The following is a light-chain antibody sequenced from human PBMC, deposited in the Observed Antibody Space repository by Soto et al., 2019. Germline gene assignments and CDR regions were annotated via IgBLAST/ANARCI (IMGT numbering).Light chain of an antibody. CDR2: DVS. Sequence: QSALTQPASVSGSLEQSISISCTEDSSDLTYNSVSWYQHHPHKAPKLIIYDVSYRPSGVSTRFSGSQSAGSASLTISGLQAEDEADYYCSSSTPTRGLVFGSGTKVTV. CDR1: SSDLTYNS. CDR3: SSSTPTRGLV. J-gene: IGLJ1*01. V-gene: IGLV2-14*01.